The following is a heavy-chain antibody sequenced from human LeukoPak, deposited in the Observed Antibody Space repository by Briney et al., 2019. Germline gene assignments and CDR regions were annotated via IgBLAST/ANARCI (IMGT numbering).Heavy chain of an antibody. Sequence: PGGSLRLSCTVSGFTFTDAWMTWVRQAPGKGLEWVSYISSSSGTIYYAVSVKGRFTISRDNAKNSLYLQMSSLRDEDTAVYYCARTLSLDYWGQGTLVTVSS. V-gene: IGHV3-48*02. J-gene: IGHJ4*02. CDR1: GFTFTDAW. CDR2: ISSSSGTI. CDR3: ARTLSLDY.